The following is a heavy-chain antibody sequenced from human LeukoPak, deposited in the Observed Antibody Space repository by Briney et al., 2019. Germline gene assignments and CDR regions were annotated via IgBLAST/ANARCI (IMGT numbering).Heavy chain of an antibody. J-gene: IGHJ4*02. CDR1: GGSISSGGYS. CDR2: IYYSGYT. V-gene: IGHV4-30-4*07. D-gene: IGHD5-18*01. Sequence: PSETLSLTCAVSGGSISSGGYSWSWIRQPPGKGLEWIGYIYYSGYTYYNSSLKSRVTVSVDTSKNQFSLKLSSLTAADTAVYYCARHDLRGYSYGYGPSDFDSWGQGTLVTVSS. CDR3: ARHDLRGYSYGYGPSDFDS.